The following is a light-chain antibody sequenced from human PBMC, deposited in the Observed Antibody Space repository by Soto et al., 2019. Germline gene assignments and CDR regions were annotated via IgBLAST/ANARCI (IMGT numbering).Light chain of an antibody. CDR2: GNS. Sequence: QSVLTQPASVSGSPGQSITISCTGTSSDVGGYNYVSWYQLHPGKAPKLLIYGNSNRPSGVPDRFSGSKSGTSASLAITGLQAEDEADYYCQSYDSSLSGLYVFGTGTKVTVL. CDR3: QSYDSSLSGLYV. V-gene: IGLV2-14*01. CDR1: SSDVGGYNY. J-gene: IGLJ1*01.